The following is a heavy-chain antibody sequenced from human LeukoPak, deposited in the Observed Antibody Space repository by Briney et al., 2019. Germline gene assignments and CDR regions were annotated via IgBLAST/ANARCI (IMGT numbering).Heavy chain of an antibody. V-gene: IGHV1-2*03. D-gene: IGHD2-15*01. J-gene: IGHJ3*02. CDR2: INPDGGAT. CDR3: VRDKPQSSGGVFDI. Sequence: LEASVKVSCKASGYTFTGHYMHWVRQAPGQGLEWMGWINPDGGATNYAQKFQGRVTVTRDTSINTAYMELSRLISDDTAVYYCVRDKPQSSGGVFDIWGQGTMVTVSS. CDR1: GYTFTGHY.